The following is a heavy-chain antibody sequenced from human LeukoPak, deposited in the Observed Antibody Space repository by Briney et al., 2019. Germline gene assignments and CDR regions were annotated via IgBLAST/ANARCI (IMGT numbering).Heavy chain of an antibody. CDR2: ISSDGSNT. Sequence: GGSLRLSCAVSGFTFSSGYMHWVRQPPGKGPVWVSRISSDGSNTIYADSVKGRFTISRDDARNTLYLQMNSPRDADTAVYYCARYTGGGVYWGQGTLVTASS. V-gene: IGHV3-74*01. D-gene: IGHD2-2*02. CDR3: ARYTGGGVY. J-gene: IGHJ4*02. CDR1: GFTFSSGY.